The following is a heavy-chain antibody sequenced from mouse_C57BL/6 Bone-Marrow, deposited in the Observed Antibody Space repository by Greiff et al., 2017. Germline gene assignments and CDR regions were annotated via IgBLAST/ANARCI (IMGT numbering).Heavy chain of an antibody. CDR3: ARSGTPDSSGYRFAY. CDR1: GYTFTSYW. Sequence: QVQLQQPGAELVKPGASVKLSCKASGYTFTSYWMHWVKQRPGQGLEWIGMIHPNSGSTNYNEKFKSKATLTVDKSSSTAYMQLSSLTAEDSAVYYCARSGTPDSSGYRFAYWGQGTLVTVSA. CDR2: IHPNSGST. V-gene: IGHV1-64*01. J-gene: IGHJ3*01. D-gene: IGHD3-2*02.